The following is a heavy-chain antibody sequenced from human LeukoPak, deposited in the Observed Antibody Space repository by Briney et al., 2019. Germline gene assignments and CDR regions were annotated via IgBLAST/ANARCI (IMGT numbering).Heavy chain of an antibody. D-gene: IGHD6-13*01. CDR3: ARESSSSWRDFDY. CDR2: ISSSSSTI. CDR1: GFTFSSYS. Sequence: GGSLRLSCAASGFTFSSYSMNWVRQAPGKGLEWVSYISSSSSTIYYADSVKGRFTISRDNAKNSLYLQMNSLRAEDTAAYYCARESSSSWRDFDYWGQGTLVTVSS. J-gene: IGHJ4*02. V-gene: IGHV3-48*01.